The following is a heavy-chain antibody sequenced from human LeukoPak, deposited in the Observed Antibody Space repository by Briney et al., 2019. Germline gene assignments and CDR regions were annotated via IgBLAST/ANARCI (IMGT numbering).Heavy chain of an antibody. V-gene: IGHV4-59*01. CDR1: GGSISSXX. D-gene: IGHD6-19*01. CDR3: ARDNIAVAGYDAFDI. Sequence: SGGSISSXXXXXXXXXPGXXXXXXXXIYYSGSTNYNPSLKSRVTISVDTSKNQFSLKLSSVTAADTAVYYCARDNIAVAGYDAFDIWGQGTMVTVSS. J-gene: IGHJ3*02. CDR2: IYYSGST.